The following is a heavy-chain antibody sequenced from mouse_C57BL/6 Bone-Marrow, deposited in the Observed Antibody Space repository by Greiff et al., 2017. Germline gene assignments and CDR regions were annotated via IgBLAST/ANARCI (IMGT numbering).Heavy chain of an antibody. CDR2: IWPGGGT. CDR1: GFSLTSYA. CDR3: ARKESSIHLLDFDV. V-gene: IGHV2-9-1*01. Sequence: VQLQESGPGLVAPSQCLSITCTVSGFSLTSYAISWVRQPPGKGLEWLGGIWPGGGTNYNSALKPRLSIRKDNSKRQDFLKRSSLQTDDTARYYCARKESSIHLLDFDVWGTGTTVTVSS. J-gene: IGHJ1*03. D-gene: IGHD1-1*01.